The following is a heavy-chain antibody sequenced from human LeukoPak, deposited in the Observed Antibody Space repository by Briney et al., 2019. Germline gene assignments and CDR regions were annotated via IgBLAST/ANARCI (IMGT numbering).Heavy chain of an antibody. CDR3: ARADIAAAVNIRD. D-gene: IGHD6-13*01. CDR1: GYTFTSYY. V-gene: IGHV1-46*01. Sequence: ASVKVSCKASGYTFTSYYMHWVRQAPGQGLEWMGIINPSGGSTSYAPKFPGRVTMTRGTSTSTVYMELSSLRSEDTAVYYCARADIAAAVNIRDWGQGTLVTVSS. CDR2: INPSGGST. J-gene: IGHJ4*02.